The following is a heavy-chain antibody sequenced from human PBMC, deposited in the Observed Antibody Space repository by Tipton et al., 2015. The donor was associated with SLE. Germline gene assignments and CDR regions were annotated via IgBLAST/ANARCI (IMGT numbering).Heavy chain of an antibody. Sequence: TLSLTCTVSGGSIRSHYWSWIRQPPGKGLEWIGYIYYSGGTNYNPSLKSRVTISVDTSKNQFSLMLTSVTAADTAVYYCAGWHSSVWYSYAIDLRGRGTRVPVPS. CDR1: GGSIRSHY. J-gene: IGHJ2*01. V-gene: IGHV4-59*11. CDR3: AGWHSSVWYSYAIDL. CDR2: IYYSGGT. D-gene: IGHD6-13*01.